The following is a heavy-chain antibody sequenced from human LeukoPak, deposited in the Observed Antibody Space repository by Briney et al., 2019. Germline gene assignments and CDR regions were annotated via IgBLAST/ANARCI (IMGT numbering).Heavy chain of an antibody. J-gene: IGHJ4*02. Sequence: SQTLSLTCTVSGGSISSGGYYWSWIRQHPGKGLEWIGYIYYSGSTYYNPSLKSRVTISVDTSKNQFSLKLSSVTAADTAVYYCARGSVLRYFDWSEPFDYWGQGTLVTVSS. D-gene: IGHD3-9*01. CDR1: GGSISSGGYY. CDR2: IYYSGST. CDR3: ARGSVLRYFDWSEPFDY. V-gene: IGHV4-31*03.